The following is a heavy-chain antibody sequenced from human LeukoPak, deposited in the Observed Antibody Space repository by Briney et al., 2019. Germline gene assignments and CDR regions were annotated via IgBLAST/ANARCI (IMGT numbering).Heavy chain of an antibody. CDR1: GFTFSSYS. CDR3: AKDDDYGGNSAFDY. D-gene: IGHD4-23*01. CDR2: ISWNGVNI. V-gene: IGHV3-43*01. Sequence: GGSLRLSCAASGFTFSSYSMNWVRQAPGKGLEWVSLISWNGVNIYYADSVKGRFTISRDNSKNSLYLQMNSLRTEDTALYYCAKDDDYGGNSAFDYWGQGTLVTVSS. J-gene: IGHJ4*02.